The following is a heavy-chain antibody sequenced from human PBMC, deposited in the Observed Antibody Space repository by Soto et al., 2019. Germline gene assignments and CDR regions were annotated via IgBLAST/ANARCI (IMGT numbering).Heavy chain of an antibody. V-gene: IGHV4-34*02. CDR2: ISHDGGT. Sequence: QVQLQQWGAGLLRPSETLSLTCACYGGSFDDFYWSWVRQSPGKGLEWAGEISHDGGTNRSPSLASRVSISVDTSKNQFSLQLGSVTAADTGLYYFARGQMVWYGDLTPYQRDIDVWGQGATVTVSS. J-gene: IGHJ6*02. CDR3: ARGQMVWYGDLTPYQRDIDV. D-gene: IGHD3-10*01. CDR1: GGSFDDFY.